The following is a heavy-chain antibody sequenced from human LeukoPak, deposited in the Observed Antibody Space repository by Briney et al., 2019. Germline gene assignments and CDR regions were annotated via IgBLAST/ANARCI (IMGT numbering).Heavy chain of an antibody. Sequence: GGSLRLSCAASGFTFSSYAMSWVRQAPGKGLGWVSAISGSGGSTYYADSVKGRFTISRDNSKNTLYLQMNSLRAEDTAVYYCARAYDSSGYIYGRWYYGMDVWGQGTTVTVSS. D-gene: IGHD3-22*01. CDR3: ARAYDSSGYIYGRWYYGMDV. J-gene: IGHJ6*02. CDR1: GFTFSSYA. V-gene: IGHV3-23*01. CDR2: ISGSGGST.